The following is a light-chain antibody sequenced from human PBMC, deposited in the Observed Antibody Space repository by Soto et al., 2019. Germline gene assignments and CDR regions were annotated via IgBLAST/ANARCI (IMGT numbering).Light chain of an antibody. CDR1: QNVGSN. CDR2: GAS. Sequence: IVLTQSPGTLSLSPGERATLSCRASQNVGSNLAWYKQRPGQAPRLLSYGASSRATGIPDRLSGSGSGTEFTLTISRLEPEDFAVYYCHQYSSSTKTFGQGTKVDIK. CDR3: HQYSSSTKT. V-gene: IGKV3-20*01. J-gene: IGKJ1*01.